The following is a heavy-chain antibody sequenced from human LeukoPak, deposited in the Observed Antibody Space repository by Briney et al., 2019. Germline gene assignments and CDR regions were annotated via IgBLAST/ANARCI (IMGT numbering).Heavy chain of an antibody. V-gene: IGHV3-23*01. CDR3: AKVPGGGPLGTWYHYGMDV. J-gene: IGHJ6*02. D-gene: IGHD7-27*01. Sequence: GSLRLSCAASGFPFSSFAMSWVRQAPGKGLEWVSALTGSGGSTYYADSVKGRFTISRDNSKNTLYLQMNSLRAEDTAVYYCAKVPGGGPLGTWYHYGMDVWGQGTTVTVSS. CDR2: LTGSGGST. CDR1: GFPFSSFA.